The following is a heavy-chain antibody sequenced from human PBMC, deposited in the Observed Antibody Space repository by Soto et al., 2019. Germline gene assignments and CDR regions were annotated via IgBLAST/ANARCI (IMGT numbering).Heavy chain of an antibody. D-gene: IGHD5-12*01. J-gene: IGHJ4*02. CDR1: GFSLSNARMG. Sequence: QVTLKESGPVLVNPTETLTLTCTVSGFSLSNARMGVSWIRQPPGKALEWLAHIFSNDEKSYSTSLKSRLTISKDTSQSQVVLTMTNMDPVDTATYYCARILSGTYSGSMHSNDYWGQGTLVTVSS. V-gene: IGHV2-26*01. CDR3: ARILSGTYSGSMHSNDY. CDR2: IFSNDEK.